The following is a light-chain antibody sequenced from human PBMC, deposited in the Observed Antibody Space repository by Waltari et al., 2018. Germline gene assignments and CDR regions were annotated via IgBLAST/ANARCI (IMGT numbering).Light chain of an antibody. Sequence: AIQMTQSPSSLSASVGDRVTITCRASQAIRNDLGWYQQKPGKAPKLLIYAASNLGSGVPFRFGGSGAGNDFPLSISSLHPADFATDYCRQDYISPCTFGQGTKVE. CDR1: QAIRND. J-gene: IGKJ2*02. CDR3: RQDYISPCT. CDR2: AAS. V-gene: IGKV1-6*01.